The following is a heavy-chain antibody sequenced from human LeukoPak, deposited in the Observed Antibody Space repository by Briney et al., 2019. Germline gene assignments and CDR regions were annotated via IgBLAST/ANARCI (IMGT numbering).Heavy chain of an antibody. CDR1: GFTFSDYW. Sequence: GGSLRLSCAASGFTFSDYWIHWVRQAPGKGLVWVSRINTDGSITNYADSVKGRFSISRDNAKNTLYLQMSSLRAEDTAVYYCARDRGPRTGLMVREAYDYWGQGTLVTVSS. V-gene: IGHV3-74*01. CDR3: ARDRGPRTGLMVREAYDY. CDR2: INTDGSIT. J-gene: IGHJ4*02. D-gene: IGHD3-10*01.